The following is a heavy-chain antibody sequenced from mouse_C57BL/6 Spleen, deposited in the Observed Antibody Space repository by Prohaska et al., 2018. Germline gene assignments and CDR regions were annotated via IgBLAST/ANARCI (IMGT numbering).Heavy chain of an antibody. CDR3: ARWKGYSPYAMDY. CDR1: GYTFTTYG. Sequence: QIQLVQSGPELKKPGETVKISCKASGYTFTTYGMSWVKQAPGKGLKWMGWINTYSGVPTYADDFKGRFAFSLETSASTAYLQINNLKNEDTATYFCARWKGYSPYAMDYWGQGTSVTVSS. D-gene: IGHD2-3*01. CDR2: INTYSGVP. V-gene: IGHV9-3*01. J-gene: IGHJ4*01.